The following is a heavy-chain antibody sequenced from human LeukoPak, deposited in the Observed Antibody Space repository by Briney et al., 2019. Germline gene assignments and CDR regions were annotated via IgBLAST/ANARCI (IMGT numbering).Heavy chain of an antibody. Sequence: SETLSLTCTVSGVSISSYYWSWIRQAPGKGLEWIGYIYYSGRTNYNPSLKSRVTISVDTSENQFSLKLSSVTAADTAVYYCAREGLAARRGAFDLWGQGTVVTVSS. CDR1: GVSISSYY. J-gene: IGHJ3*01. D-gene: IGHD6-6*01. CDR3: AREGLAARRGAFDL. CDR2: IYYSGRT. V-gene: IGHV4-59*01.